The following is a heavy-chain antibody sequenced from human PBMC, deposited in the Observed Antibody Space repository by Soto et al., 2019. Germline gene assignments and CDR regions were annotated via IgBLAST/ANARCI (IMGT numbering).Heavy chain of an antibody. CDR1: GYSFTSYW. J-gene: IGHJ6*02. Sequence: PGESLKISCKGSGYSFTSYWIGWVRQMPGKGLEWMGIIYPGDSDTRYSPSFQGQVTISADKSISTAYLQWSSLKASDTAMYYCARTAAVGKNYYGIDVWGQGTTVTVSS. CDR3: ARTAAVGKNYYGIDV. CDR2: IYPGDSDT. D-gene: IGHD6-13*01. V-gene: IGHV5-51*01.